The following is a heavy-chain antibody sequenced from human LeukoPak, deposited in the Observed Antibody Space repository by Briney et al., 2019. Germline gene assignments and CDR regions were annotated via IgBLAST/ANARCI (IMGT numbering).Heavy chain of an antibody. Sequence: GGSLRLSCAASGLTLSSNYMSWVRQAPGKGLEWVSVIYSGGSTYYADSVKGRFTISRDNSKNTLFLQMNSLRAEDTAVYYCARDKSSGYFDYWGQGTLVTVSS. CDR3: ARDKSSGYFDY. CDR2: IYSGGST. D-gene: IGHD3-22*01. J-gene: IGHJ4*02. V-gene: IGHV3-66*01. CDR1: GLTLSSNY.